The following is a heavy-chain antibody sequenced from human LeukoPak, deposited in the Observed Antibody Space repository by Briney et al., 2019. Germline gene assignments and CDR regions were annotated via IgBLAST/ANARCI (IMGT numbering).Heavy chain of an antibody. CDR1: GFTFSSYS. Sequence: GGSLRLSCAASGFTFSSYSMNWVRQAPGKGLEWVSYISSSSSTIYYADSAKGRFTISRDDAKNSLYLQMNSLRDEDTAVYYCAREGADTAMVLYYYYYMDVWGKGTTVTVSS. CDR3: AREGADTAMVLYYYYYMDV. CDR2: ISSSSSTI. V-gene: IGHV3-48*02. D-gene: IGHD5-18*01. J-gene: IGHJ6*03.